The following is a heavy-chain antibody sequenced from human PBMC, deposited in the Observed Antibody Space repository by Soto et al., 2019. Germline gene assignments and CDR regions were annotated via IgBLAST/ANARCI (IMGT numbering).Heavy chain of an antibody. V-gene: IGHV5-51*01. D-gene: IGHD1-7*01. CDR3: GRHPPTPAHNGYLDP. CDR2: IYAANSET. Sequence: EVQLVPSGAEVKKPGESLQISCEASGYSFSTYWIGWVRQMPGKGLEWVGLIYAANSETRYSPSFQGQVTLSVDKSINTAYLQWSSLKASDTAIYYCGRHPPTPAHNGYLDPLGQGTLVTVSS. CDR1: GYSFSTYW. J-gene: IGHJ5*02.